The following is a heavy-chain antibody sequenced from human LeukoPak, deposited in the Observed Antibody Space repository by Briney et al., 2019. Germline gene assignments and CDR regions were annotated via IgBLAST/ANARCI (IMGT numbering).Heavy chain of an antibody. Sequence: GGSLRLSCAAAGFTFSSYGMHWVRQAPGKGLEWVAFIRYDGSNKYYADSVKGRFTISRDNSKNTLYLQMNSLRAEDTAVYYCAKGSYIAARTGDAFDIWGQGTMVTVSS. CDR2: IRYDGSNK. CDR3: AKGSYIAARTGDAFDI. V-gene: IGHV3-30*02. CDR1: GFTFSSYG. J-gene: IGHJ3*02. D-gene: IGHD6-6*01.